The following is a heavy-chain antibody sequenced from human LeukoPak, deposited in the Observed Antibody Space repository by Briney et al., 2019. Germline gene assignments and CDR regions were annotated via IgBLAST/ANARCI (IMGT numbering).Heavy chain of an antibody. J-gene: IGHJ5*02. Sequence: SVKASCKASGGTFSSYAISWVRQAPGQGLEWMGGIIPIFGTANYAQKFQGRDTITTDESTSTAYMELSSLRSEDTAVYYCARWRYSSGNWFDPWGQGALVTVSS. D-gene: IGHD6-19*01. CDR2: IIPIFGTA. CDR1: GGTFSSYA. V-gene: IGHV1-69*05. CDR3: ARWRYSSGNWFDP.